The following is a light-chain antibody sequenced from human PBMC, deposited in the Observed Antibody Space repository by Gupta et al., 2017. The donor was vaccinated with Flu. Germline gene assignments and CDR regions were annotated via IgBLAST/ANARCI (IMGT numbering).Light chain of an antibody. CDR3: QKDGTSTWT. CDR1: QSVSSSN. J-gene: IGKJ1*01. CDR2: GAS. Sequence: IVLTQSPGTLPLSPGDRATLSCRASQSVSSSNLGWYQQKPGQAPRLLIYGASKRATGIPDRFSGSGSGTDFTLTINRLEPEDFAVYYCQKDGTSTWTFGQGTKVEIK. V-gene: IGKV3-20*01.